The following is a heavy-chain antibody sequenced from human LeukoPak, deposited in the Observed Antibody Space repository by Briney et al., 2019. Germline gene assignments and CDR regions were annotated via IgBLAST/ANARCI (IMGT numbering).Heavy chain of an antibody. D-gene: IGHD2-2*01. Sequence: GGSLRLSCAASGFTVSSNYMSWVRQAPGKGLEWVSAISGSGGSTYYADSVKGRFTISRDNSKNTLYLQMNSLRAEDTAVYYCAKAQYCSSTSCPFDYWGQGTLVTVSS. V-gene: IGHV3-23*01. CDR3: AKAQYCSSTSCPFDY. J-gene: IGHJ4*02. CDR1: GFTVSSNY. CDR2: ISGSGGST.